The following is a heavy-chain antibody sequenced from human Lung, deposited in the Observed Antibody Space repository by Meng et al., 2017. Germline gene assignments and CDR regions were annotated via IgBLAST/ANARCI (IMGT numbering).Heavy chain of an antibody. CDR2: IYESSST. CDR1: CGASRRRRG. D-gene: IGHD3-10*01. Sequence: VRGEGDGQGLVKVWGKRYVHWAGVCGASRRRRGGSCVGLTPGKGVEWIGEIYESSSTNNNQYLKSRVTISAETSETTLYLRLRSVNAVDTAVYYCERGSINMVRGVSVFDSWGQGTLVTVSS. CDR3: ERGSINMVRGVSVFDS. J-gene: IGHJ5*01. V-gene: IGHV4-4*02.